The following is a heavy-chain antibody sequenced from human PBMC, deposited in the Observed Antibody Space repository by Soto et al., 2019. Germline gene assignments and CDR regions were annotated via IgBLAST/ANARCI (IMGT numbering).Heavy chain of an antibody. CDR3: AKGSYRPHDY. J-gene: IGHJ4*02. D-gene: IGHD1-26*01. CDR1: GFTFSTYA. CDR2: ISGSGDTT. V-gene: IGHV3-23*01. Sequence: RRLSFAASGFTFSTYAMSWVRQAPGKGLEWVSAISGSGDTTYYANSVKGRFTISRDNSKNTLYLQMNSLRAEDTAVYYCAKGSYRPHDYWGQGTLVTVSS.